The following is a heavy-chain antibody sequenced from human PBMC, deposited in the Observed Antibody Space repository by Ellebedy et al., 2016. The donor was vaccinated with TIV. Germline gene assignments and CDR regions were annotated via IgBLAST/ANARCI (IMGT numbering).Heavy chain of an antibody. Sequence: PGGSLRLSCVASGFTFSSYAMSWVRQAPGKGLEWVSAISGSGGSTYYADSVKGRFTISRDNSKNTLYLQMNSLRAEDTAVYYCASPSGGSSVFDYWGQGTLVTVSS. V-gene: IGHV3-23*01. CDR1: GFTFSSYA. CDR3: ASPSGGSSVFDY. D-gene: IGHD1-26*01. J-gene: IGHJ4*02. CDR2: ISGSGGST.